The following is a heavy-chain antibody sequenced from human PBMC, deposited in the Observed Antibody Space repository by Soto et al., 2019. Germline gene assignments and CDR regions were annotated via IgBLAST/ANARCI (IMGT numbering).Heavy chain of an antibody. CDR3: TRVVAAAGWRGDNWFDP. Sequence: EVQLVESGGGLVQPGGSLKLSCAASGFTFSGSAMHWVRQASGKGLEWVGRIRSKANSYATAYAASVKGRFTISRDDSKNTAYLQMNSLKTEDTAVYYCTRVVAAAGWRGDNWFDPWGQGTLFTVSS. V-gene: IGHV3-73*02. D-gene: IGHD6-13*01. J-gene: IGHJ5*02. CDR2: IRSKANSYAT. CDR1: GFTFSGSA.